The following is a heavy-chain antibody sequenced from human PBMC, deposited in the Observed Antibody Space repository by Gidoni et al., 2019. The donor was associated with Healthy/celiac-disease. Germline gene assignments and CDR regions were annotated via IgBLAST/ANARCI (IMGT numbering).Heavy chain of an antibody. CDR1: GGTFSRYA. D-gene: IGHD6-13*01. CDR3: ARSVEHGTYYYGMDV. Sequence: QVQHVQSGAAVKKPGSSVKVSCKTSGGTFSRYAISWVRQAPGQGLDWMGGIIPIFGTANYAQKFQGRVTITADESTSTAYMELGSLRSEDTAVYYCARSVEHGTYYYGMDVWGQGTTVTVSS. J-gene: IGHJ6*02. V-gene: IGHV1-69*01. CDR2: IIPIFGTA.